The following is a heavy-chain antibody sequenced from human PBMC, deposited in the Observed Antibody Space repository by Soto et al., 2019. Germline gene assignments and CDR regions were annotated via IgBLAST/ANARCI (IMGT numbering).Heavy chain of an antibody. CDR2: IYYSGST. CDR1: GGSISISNYY. J-gene: IGHJ4*02. Sequence: QLQLQESGPGLVKPSETLSLTCTVSGGSISISNYYWGWIRQPPGKGLEWIGNIYYSGSTHYKPSLKSRVTISVDTSKKQFSLKLTSVTAADTAVYYCGRCRSSWNYFDYWGQGTLVTVSS. V-gene: IGHV4-39*01. CDR3: GRCRSSWNYFDY. D-gene: IGHD6-13*01.